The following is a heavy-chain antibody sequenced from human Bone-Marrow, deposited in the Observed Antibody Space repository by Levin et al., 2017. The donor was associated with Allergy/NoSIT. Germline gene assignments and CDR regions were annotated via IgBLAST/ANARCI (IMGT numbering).Heavy chain of an antibody. D-gene: IGHD1-26*01. CDR2: INSDGTSA. J-gene: IGHJ4*02. V-gene: IGHV3-74*03. Sequence: GESLKISCTASGFTFKNYWTHWVRQAPGKGLVWVSRINSDGTSATYADSVRGRFTVSRDNARNTLTLQMNSLRVDDTAMYFCARALLRGSFDHWGRGTLVTVSS. CDR3: ARALLRGSFDH. CDR1: GFTFKNYW.